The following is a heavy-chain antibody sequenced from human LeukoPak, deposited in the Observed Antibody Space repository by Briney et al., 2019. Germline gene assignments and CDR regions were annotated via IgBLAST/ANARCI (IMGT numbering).Heavy chain of an antibody. CDR2: IDPSDSYT. CDR1: GYSFTSYW. V-gene: IGHV5-10-1*01. D-gene: IGHD5-18*01. Sequence: GESLKISCKGSGYSFTSYWISWVRQMSGKGLEWMGRIDPSDSYTNYSPSFQGHVTISADKSISTAYLQWSSLKASDTAMYYCARQGVGYSYGYPFDYWGQGTLVTVSS. J-gene: IGHJ4*02. CDR3: ARQGVGYSYGYPFDY.